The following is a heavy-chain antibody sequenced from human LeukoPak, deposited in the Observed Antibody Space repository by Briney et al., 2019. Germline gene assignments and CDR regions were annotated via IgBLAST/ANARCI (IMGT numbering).Heavy chain of an antibody. V-gene: IGHV4-59*01. D-gene: IGHD5-24*01. CDR3: ARGRWPPNAFDI. CDR1: GGSINSYY. J-gene: IGHJ3*02. Sequence: PSETLSLTCTVSGGSINSYYWNWIRQPPGKGLEWIGYIYCSGRTDYNPSLKSRVTISVDTSKHQFSMKLKSVTAADTAVYFCARGRWPPNAFDIWGQGTMVTVFS. CDR2: IYCSGRT.